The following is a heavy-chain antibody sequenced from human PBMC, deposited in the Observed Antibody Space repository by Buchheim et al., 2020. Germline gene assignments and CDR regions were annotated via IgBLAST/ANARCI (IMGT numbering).Heavy chain of an antibody. D-gene: IGHD5-18*01. V-gene: IGHV3-21*01. J-gene: IGHJ6*02. CDR3: ARASLDTAMALIRDYYYYGMDV. Sequence: EVQLVESGGGLVKPGGSLRLSCAASGFTFSSYSMNWVRQAPGKGLEWVSSISSSSSYIYYADSVKGRSTISRDNAKKSLYLQMNSLRAEDTAVYYCARASLDTAMALIRDYYYYGMDVWGQGTT. CDR1: GFTFSSYS. CDR2: ISSSSSYI.